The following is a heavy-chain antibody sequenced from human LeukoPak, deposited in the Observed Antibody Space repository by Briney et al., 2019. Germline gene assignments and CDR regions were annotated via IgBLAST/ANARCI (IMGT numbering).Heavy chain of an antibody. V-gene: IGHV1-3*01. CDR2: INAGNGNT. CDR1: GYTFTSYA. J-gene: IGHJ4*02. Sequence: ASVKASCKASGYTFTSYAMHWVRQAPGQRLEWMGWINAGNGNTKYSQKFQGRVTITRDTSASTAYMELSSLRSEDTAVYYCARARVVTLYFDYWGQGTLVTVSS. CDR3: ARARVVTLYFDY. D-gene: IGHD3-3*01.